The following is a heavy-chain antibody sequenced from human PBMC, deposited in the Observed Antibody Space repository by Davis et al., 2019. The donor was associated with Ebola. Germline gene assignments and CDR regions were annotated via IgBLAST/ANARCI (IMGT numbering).Heavy chain of an antibody. J-gene: IGHJ4*02. CDR1: GGSISSNY. V-gene: IGHV3-53*04. D-gene: IGHD5-18*01. Sequence: PSETLSLTCTVSGGSISSNYMSWVRQAPGKGLEWVSVIYSGGSTYYADSVKGRFTISRHNSKNTLYLQMNSLRAEDTAVYYCAKGKDTAMVYVPHDYWGQGTLVTVSS. CDR3: AKGKDTAMVYVPHDY. CDR2: IYSGGST.